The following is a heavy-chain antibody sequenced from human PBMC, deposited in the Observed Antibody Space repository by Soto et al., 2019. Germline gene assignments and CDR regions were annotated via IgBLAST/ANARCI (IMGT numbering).Heavy chain of an antibody. CDR1: GGSISSYY. CDR2: IYYSGST. CDR3: ARDNSVTMVRGVTYYYYYGMDV. V-gene: IGHV4-59*01. Sequence: SETLSLTCTVSGGSISSYYWSWIRQPPGKGLEWIGYIYYSGSTNYNPSLKSRVTISVDTSKNQFSLKLSSVTAAGTAVYYCARDNSVTMVRGVTYYYYYGMDVWGQGTTVTVSS. J-gene: IGHJ6*02. D-gene: IGHD3-10*01.